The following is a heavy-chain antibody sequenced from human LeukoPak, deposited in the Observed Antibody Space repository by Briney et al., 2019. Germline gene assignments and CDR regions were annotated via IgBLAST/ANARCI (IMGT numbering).Heavy chain of an antibody. V-gene: IGHV4-59*11. CDR1: GGSISSHY. D-gene: IGHD2-2*01. Sequence: PSETLSLTCTVSGGSISSHYWNWIRQPPGKGLEGIGYIYYSGSTNYNHSLKSRVTISVDTSKNQFSLKLSSGTAADTAVYYCARAVVVPAADTYYYYMDVWGKGTTVTVSS. CDR3: ARAVVVPAADTYYYYMDV. J-gene: IGHJ6*03. CDR2: IYYSGST.